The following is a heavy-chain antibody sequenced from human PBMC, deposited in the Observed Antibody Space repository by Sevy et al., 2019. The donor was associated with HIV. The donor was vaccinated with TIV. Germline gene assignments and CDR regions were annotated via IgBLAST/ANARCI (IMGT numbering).Heavy chain of an antibody. CDR1: GGSISSGSYY. CDR3: ARGVSTWAGWFDP. V-gene: IGHV4-61*02. CDR2: IYTSGTT. J-gene: IGHJ5*02. D-gene: IGHD3-3*02. Sequence: SETLSLTCTVSGGSISSGSYYWSWIRQPAGKGLEWIGRIYTSGTTNYNPSLKSRVTISVDTSKNQFSLKLSSVTATDTAVYYCARGVSTWAGWFDPWGQGTLVTVSS.